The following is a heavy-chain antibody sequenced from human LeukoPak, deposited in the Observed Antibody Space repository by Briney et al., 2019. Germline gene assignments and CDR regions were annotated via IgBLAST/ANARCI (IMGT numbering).Heavy chain of an antibody. CDR3: AREGSGYFDY. Sequence: GGSLRLSCAASGFTFSSYSMNWVRQAPGKGLEWVSSISSSSSYIYYADSVKGRLTISRDNAKNSLYLQMNSLRAEDTAVYYCAREGSGYFDYWGQGTLVTVSS. J-gene: IGHJ4*02. V-gene: IGHV3-21*01. CDR2: ISSSSSYI. CDR1: GFTFSSYS. D-gene: IGHD3-22*01.